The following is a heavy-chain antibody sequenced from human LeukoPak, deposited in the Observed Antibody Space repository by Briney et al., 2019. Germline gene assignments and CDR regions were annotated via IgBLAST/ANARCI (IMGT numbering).Heavy chain of an antibody. D-gene: IGHD1-26*01. CDR2: ISSSSSYI. CDR3: ARTSGSYRNFDY. V-gene: IGHV3-21*01. Sequence: GGSLRLSCAASGFTFSSYSMNWVRQAPGKGLEWVSSISSSSSYIYYANSVNGRFTISRDNAKNSLYLQMNSLRAEDTAVYYCARTSGSYRNFDYWGQGTLVTVSS. J-gene: IGHJ4*02. CDR1: GFTFSSYS.